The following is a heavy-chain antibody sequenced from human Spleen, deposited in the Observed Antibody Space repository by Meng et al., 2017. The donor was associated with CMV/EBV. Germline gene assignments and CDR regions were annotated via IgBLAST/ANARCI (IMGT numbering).Heavy chain of an antibody. J-gene: IGHJ4*02. D-gene: IGHD6-13*01. V-gene: IGHV1-2*02. CDR2: INPNSGGT. CDR3: ARVHAAGTFVGYYFDY. Sequence: ASVKVSCKASGGTFSSSSLMWVRQAPGQGLEWMGWINPNSGGTNYAQKFQGRVTMTRDTSISTAYMELSRLRSDDTAVYYCARVHAAGTFVGYYFDYWGQGTLVTVSS. CDR1: GGTFSSSS.